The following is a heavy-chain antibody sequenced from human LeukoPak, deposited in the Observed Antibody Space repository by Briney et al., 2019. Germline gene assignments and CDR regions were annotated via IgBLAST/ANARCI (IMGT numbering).Heavy chain of an antibody. J-gene: IGHJ4*02. CDR1: GFTFSNYW. CDR3: ARGLGGSYPFDC. Sequence: GGPLRLSCAASGFTFSNYWLDWVRHAPGKGLVWVSRIYTDGSRTHYADSVKGRFTISRDNAKNTLYLQMISLRADDTAVYFCARGLGGSYPFDCWGQGALVTVSS. D-gene: IGHD3-16*02. CDR2: IYTDGSRT. V-gene: IGHV3-74*01.